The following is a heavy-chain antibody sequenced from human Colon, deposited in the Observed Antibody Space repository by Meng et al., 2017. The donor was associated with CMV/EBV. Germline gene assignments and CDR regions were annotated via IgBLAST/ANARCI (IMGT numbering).Heavy chain of an antibody. CDR1: GDNFNTHL. CDR2: ITPALGTP. J-gene: IGHJ4*02. V-gene: IGHV1-69*05. CDR3: ARGTVSGLPY. Sequence: VSCQVCGDNFNTHLLSWVRQAPGQGLEWMGGITPALGTPHYAQKFQGRVTIITDESTSTVFMELNSLTSDDTAFYYCARGTVSGLPYWGQGTLVTVSS. D-gene: IGHD3-22*01.